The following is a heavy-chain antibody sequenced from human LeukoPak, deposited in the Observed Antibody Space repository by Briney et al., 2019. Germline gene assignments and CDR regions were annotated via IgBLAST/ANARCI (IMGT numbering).Heavy chain of an antibody. V-gene: IGHV4-61*09. CDR3: ARLRYYGSGSYPMTGNWFDP. CDR1: GGSISSGSYC. J-gene: IGHJ5*02. Sequence: PSQTLSLTCTVSGGSISSGSYCWSWIRQPAGKKLEWIGHIYTSGSTNYNPSLKSRVTISVDTSKNQFSLKLSSVTAADTAVYYCARLRYYGSGSYPMTGNWFDPWGQGTLVTVSS. CDR2: IYTSGST. D-gene: IGHD3-10*01.